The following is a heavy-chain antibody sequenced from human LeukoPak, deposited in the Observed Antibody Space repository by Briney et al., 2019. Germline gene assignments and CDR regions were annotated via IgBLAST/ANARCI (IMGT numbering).Heavy chain of an antibody. Sequence: ASVKVSCKASGYTFTSYGISWVRQAPGQGLEWMGWISAYNGNTNYAQKLQGRVTMTTDTSTSTAYMELSSLRSDDTAVYYCTRSPAAVRSDYWGQGTLVTVSS. CDR1: GYTFTSYG. J-gene: IGHJ4*02. V-gene: IGHV1-18*01. D-gene: IGHD6-13*01. CDR2: ISAYNGNT. CDR3: TRSPAAVRSDY.